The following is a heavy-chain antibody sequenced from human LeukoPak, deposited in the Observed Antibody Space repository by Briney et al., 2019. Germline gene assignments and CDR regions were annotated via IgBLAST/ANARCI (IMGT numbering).Heavy chain of an antibody. CDR2: ISAYNGNT. CDR3: ARVGRTGIAVAGTGY. V-gene: IGHV1-18*01. CDR1: GYTFTSYG. D-gene: IGHD6-19*01. J-gene: IGHJ4*02. Sequence: ASVKVSCKASGYTFTSYGISWVRQAPGQGLEWMGWISAYNGNTNYAQKLQGRVTMTTDTSTSTAHMELRSLRSDDTAVYYCARVGRTGIAVAGTGYWGQGTLVTVSS.